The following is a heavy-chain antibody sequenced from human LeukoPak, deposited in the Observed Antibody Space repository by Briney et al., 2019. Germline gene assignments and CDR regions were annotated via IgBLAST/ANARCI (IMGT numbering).Heavy chain of an antibody. Sequence: SETQSLTCAVSGYSINSGYSWTWLRQRPGKGLEWIGNIYHSGYAYYNPSLKSRVTISLDASKNQFSLRLSSVTAADTAVYYCARNSSLTTLKGGWFDPWGQGTLVTVSS. J-gene: IGHJ5*02. CDR1: GYSINSGYS. D-gene: IGHD4-11*01. CDR3: ARNSSLTTLKGGWFDP. CDR2: IYHSGYA. V-gene: IGHV4-38-2*01.